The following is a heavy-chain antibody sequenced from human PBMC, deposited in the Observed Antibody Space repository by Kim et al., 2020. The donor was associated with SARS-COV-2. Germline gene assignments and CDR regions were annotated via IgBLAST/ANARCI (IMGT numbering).Heavy chain of an antibody. CDR1: GGSISSGGYY. CDR2: IYYSGST. D-gene: IGHD3-16*01. CDR3: ARDRAYGFDY. Sequence: SETLSLTCTVSGGSISSGGYYWSWIRQHPGKGLEWIGYIYYSGSTYYNPSLKSRVTISVDTSKNQFSLKLSSVTAADTAVYYCARDRAYGFDYWGQGTLVTVSS. V-gene: IGHV4-31*03. J-gene: IGHJ4*02.